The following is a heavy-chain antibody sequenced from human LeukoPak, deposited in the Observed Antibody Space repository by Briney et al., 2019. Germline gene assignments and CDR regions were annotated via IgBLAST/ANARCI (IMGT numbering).Heavy chain of an antibody. CDR2: IYPGDSDT. CDR3: GRSYSSGWSNRPFEN. D-gene: IGHD6-19*01. J-gene: IGHJ4*02. Sequence: GESLKISCKGSEYDFTTYWIGWVRKLPGKGLEWMAIIYPGDSDTKYSPSFPGQATIPADKSITTAYLQWSSLKASDAAMYYCGRSYSSGWSNRPFENCGQGALVSVS. CDR1: EYDFTTYW. V-gene: IGHV5-51*01.